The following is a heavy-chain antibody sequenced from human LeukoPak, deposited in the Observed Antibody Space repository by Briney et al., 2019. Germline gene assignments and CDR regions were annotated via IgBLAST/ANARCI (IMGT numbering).Heavy chain of an antibody. Sequence: GGSLRLSCAASGFTVSSNYMTWVRQATGKGLEWVSVIYSGGSTYYADSVKGRFTISRDNSKNTLYLQMNSLRVEDTAVYYCAKTTGVNYFDYWGQGTLVTVSS. D-gene: IGHD1-14*01. J-gene: IGHJ4*02. V-gene: IGHV3-66*01. CDR2: IYSGGST. CDR3: AKTTGVNYFDY. CDR1: GFTVSSNY.